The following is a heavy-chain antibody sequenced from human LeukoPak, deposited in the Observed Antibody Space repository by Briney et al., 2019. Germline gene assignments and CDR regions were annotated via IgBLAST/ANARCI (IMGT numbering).Heavy chain of an antibody. Sequence: GGSLRLSCAASGFTFSSYSMNWVRQAPGKGLEWVSPISSSSSYIYYADSVKGRFTISRDNAKNSLYLQMNSLRAEDTAVYYCARAVAAAGRSWWFDPWGQGTLVTVSS. D-gene: IGHD6-13*01. J-gene: IGHJ5*02. CDR1: GFTFSSYS. CDR3: ARAVAAAGRSWWFDP. V-gene: IGHV3-21*01. CDR2: ISSSSSYI.